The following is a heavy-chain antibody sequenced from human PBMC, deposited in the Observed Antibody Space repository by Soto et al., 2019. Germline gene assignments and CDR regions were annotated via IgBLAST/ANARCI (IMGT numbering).Heavy chain of an antibody. CDR2: ISGSGGST. CDR1: GFTFSSYA. CDR3: ARVESVVVAATPYY. Sequence: EVQLLESGGGLVQPGGSLRLSCAASGFTFSSYAMSWVRQAPGKGLEWVSAISGSGGSTYYADSVKGRFTISRDNSKNTLYLQMNRLRAEDTAVYYCARVESVVVAATPYYWGQGTLVTVSS. V-gene: IGHV3-23*01. D-gene: IGHD2-15*01. J-gene: IGHJ4*02.